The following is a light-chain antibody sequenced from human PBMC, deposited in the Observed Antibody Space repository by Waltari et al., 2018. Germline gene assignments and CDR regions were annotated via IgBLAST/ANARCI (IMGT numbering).Light chain of an antibody. CDR3: QTGGHGTWV. CDR2: GNSDGRH. Sequence: QLVVTQSPSASASLGASVKLTCTLSSGHSSNVIAWLQPPPERGPRYLWRGNSDGRHRKGAEIPDRFSGSSSGGGRYLTISNLQAGDEADYYCQTGGHGTWVFGGGTKLTVL. J-gene: IGLJ3*02. CDR1: SGHSSNV. V-gene: IGLV4-69*01.